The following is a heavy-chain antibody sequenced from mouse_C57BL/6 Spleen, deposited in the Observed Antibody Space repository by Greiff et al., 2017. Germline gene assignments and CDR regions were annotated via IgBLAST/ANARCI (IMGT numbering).Heavy chain of an antibody. D-gene: IGHD2-1*01. Sequence: VKLMESGPELVKPGASVKISCKASGYAFSSSWMNWVKQRPGKGLEWIGRLYPGDGDTNYNGKFKGKATLTADKASSAAYMQLSSRTSEDSAVYFCATGNYGVDYWGQGTPLTVSS. V-gene: IGHV1-82*01. CDR2: LYPGDGDT. J-gene: IGHJ2*01. CDR1: GYAFSSSW. CDR3: ATGNYGVDY.